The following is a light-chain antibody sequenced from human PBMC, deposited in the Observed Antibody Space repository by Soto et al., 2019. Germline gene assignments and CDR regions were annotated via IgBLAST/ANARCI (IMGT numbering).Light chain of an antibody. Sequence: QSVLTQPLSASASPGQRVTISCSGGSSNIGSNTVAWYQHLPGTAPPRLIFTAGQRPSGVPGRFSGSKSGNTASLTISGLQAEDEAAYYCSAYRRGIIVFGGGTQLTVL. CDR2: TAG. J-gene: IGLJ2*01. CDR1: SSNIGSNT. CDR3: SAYRRGIIV. V-gene: IGLV1-44*01.